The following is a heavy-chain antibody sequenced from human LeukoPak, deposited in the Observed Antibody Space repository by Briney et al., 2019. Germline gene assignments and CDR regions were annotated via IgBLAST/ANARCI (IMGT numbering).Heavy chain of an antibody. Sequence: GGCLRLSCVASGFIVSSNYMNWVRQAPGKGLEWVSVLYSGGSTKYAESVKGRFTISRDNSENTLYLQMNSLRVEDTAMYFCARDPPRGFGNAFDIWGQGTMVTVSP. CDR1: GFIVSSNY. V-gene: IGHV3-53*01. J-gene: IGHJ3*02. CDR3: ARDPPRGFGNAFDI. CDR2: LYSGGST. D-gene: IGHD2-15*01.